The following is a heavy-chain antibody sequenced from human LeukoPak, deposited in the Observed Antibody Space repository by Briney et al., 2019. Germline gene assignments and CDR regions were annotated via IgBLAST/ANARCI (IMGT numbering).Heavy chain of an antibody. CDR3: AKEWYVGSPPDY. Sequence: GGSLRLSCGVSGFIFSDYGMHWVRQAPGKGLEWVASIRFDGSNNYYADSMKSRFTISRDNSRNTLYLQMNSLRPEDTALYYCAKEWYVGSPPDYWGQGTQVTVSS. J-gene: IGHJ4*02. V-gene: IGHV3-30*02. CDR1: GFIFSDYG. D-gene: IGHD3-10*01. CDR2: IRFDGSNN.